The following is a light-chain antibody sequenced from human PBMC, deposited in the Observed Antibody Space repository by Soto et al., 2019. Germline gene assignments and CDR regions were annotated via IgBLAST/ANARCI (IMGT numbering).Light chain of an antibody. CDR2: GGS. J-gene: IGKJ2*01. CDR3: QQYNYWPPYT. Sequence: EVVMTQSPATLSASPGERVTLSCRASQNLGSSLAWYQQRPGQAPRLLLYGGSTRATGIPPRFSGSGSGTEFTVNISSLQSEDFAGYYCQQYNYWPPYTFGQGTNLEFK. V-gene: IGKV3-15*01. CDR1: QNLGSS.